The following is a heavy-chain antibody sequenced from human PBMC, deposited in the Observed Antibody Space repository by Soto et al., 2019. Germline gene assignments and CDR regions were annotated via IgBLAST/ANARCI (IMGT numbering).Heavy chain of an antibody. CDR3: AKDNGQQFFSEYFQH. J-gene: IGHJ1*01. V-gene: IGHV3-23*01. D-gene: IGHD6-13*01. Sequence: EVQLLESGGGLVQPGGSLRLSCAASGFTFSSYAMSWVRQAPGKGLEWVSAISGSGGSTYYADSVKGRFTISRDNSKNTLHLQMNSLRAEDTAVYYCAKDNGQQFFSEYFQHWGQGTLVTVSS. CDR1: GFTFSSYA. CDR2: ISGSGGST.